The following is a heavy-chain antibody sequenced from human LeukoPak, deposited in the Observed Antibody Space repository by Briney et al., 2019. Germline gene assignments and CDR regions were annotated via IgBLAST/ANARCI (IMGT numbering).Heavy chain of an antibody. J-gene: IGHJ6*04. V-gene: IGHV1-69-2*01. Sequence: ASVKLSCKVSGYTFSDYNIHWVQYAPGKGLEWMGRIDTEDGETIYAERFQGRVTITADTSTNTAYMELTSLRSDDTAVYYCTTDRVDRSFDVWGKGTAVSVSS. CDR3: TTDRVDRSFDV. CDR1: GYTFSDYN. CDR2: IDTEDGET. D-gene: IGHD3-10*01.